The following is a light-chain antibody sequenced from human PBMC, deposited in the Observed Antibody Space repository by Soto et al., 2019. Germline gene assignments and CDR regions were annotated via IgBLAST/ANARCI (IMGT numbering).Light chain of an antibody. CDR2: YVS. V-gene: IGKV3-11*01. J-gene: IGKJ1*01. CDR3: QQRYDWPWT. CDR1: QSVSDF. Sequence: IVLTQSPAIMSLSPGETASLSCRASQSVSDFLGWYQQNSGQAPRLIIYYVSKRATGLPARFSGSGSGTEFTLTISSLEPEDFAVYFCQQRYDWPWTFGLGTKVEI.